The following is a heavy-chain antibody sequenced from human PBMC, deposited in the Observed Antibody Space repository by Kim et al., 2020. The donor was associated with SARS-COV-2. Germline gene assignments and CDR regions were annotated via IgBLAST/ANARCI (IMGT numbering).Heavy chain of an antibody. V-gene: IGHV4-39*01. D-gene: IGHD4-17*01. CDR2: IYYSGTT. CDR1: GDPISSTAYH. J-gene: IGHJ6*01. CDR3: ARVLGDPNYYYYYGMDV. Sequence: SETLSLTCAVSGDPISSTAYHWGWIRQPPGKGLEWIGSIYYSGTTSYNPSLKSRVTISVDTSKKQFSLRLNSVTAADTAVYFCARVLGDPNYYYYYGMDV.